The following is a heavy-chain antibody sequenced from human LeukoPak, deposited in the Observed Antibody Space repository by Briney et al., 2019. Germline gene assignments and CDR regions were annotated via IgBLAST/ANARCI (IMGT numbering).Heavy chain of an antibody. Sequence: GSSVTVSCKASGGTFSSYAISWVRQAPGQGLEWMGRTIPILGIANYPQKFQGRVTITADKSTSTAYMELSSLRSEDTAVYYCARVLIWDSYFDYWGQGTLVTVSS. J-gene: IGHJ4*02. D-gene: IGHD1-26*01. CDR3: ARVLIWDSYFDY. CDR2: TIPILGIA. CDR1: GGTFSSYA. V-gene: IGHV1-69*04.